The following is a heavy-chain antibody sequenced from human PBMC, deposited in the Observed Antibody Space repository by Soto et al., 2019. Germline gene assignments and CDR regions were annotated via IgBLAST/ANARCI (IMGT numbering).Heavy chain of an antibody. CDR3: ARGISVAAFGY. Sequence: QVQLQESGPGLVKPSQTLSLTCTVSGGSISSGDYYWGWIRQPPGKGLEWIGYIYYSGNTYYNPSLKSRVSVSVDTSKNQFSLKLNSVTAADTAVYYCARGISVAAFGYWGQGILVTVSS. V-gene: IGHV4-30-4*01. D-gene: IGHD6-19*01. CDR2: IYYSGNT. J-gene: IGHJ4*02. CDR1: GGSISSGDYY.